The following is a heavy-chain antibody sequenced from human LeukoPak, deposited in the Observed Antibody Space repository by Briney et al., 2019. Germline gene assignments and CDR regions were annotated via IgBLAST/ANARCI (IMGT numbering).Heavy chain of an antibody. V-gene: IGHV3-9*01. J-gene: IGHJ4*02. D-gene: IGHD1-1*01. CDR1: GFTFDDYA. Sequence: GGSLRLSCAASGFTFDDYAMHWVRQAPGKGLEWVSGISWNSGSIGYADSVKGRFTISRDNAKNSLYLQMNSLRAEDTALYYCANHRGGYNWNDAAIFDYWGQGTLVTVSS. CDR3: ANHRGGYNWNDAAIFDY. CDR2: ISWNSGSI.